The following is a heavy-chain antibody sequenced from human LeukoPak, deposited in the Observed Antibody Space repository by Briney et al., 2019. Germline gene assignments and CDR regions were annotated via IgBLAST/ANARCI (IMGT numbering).Heavy chain of an antibody. D-gene: IGHD3-3*01. V-gene: IGHV3-23*01. CDR1: GFTFSSYA. J-gene: IGHJ6*02. Sequence: GGSLRLSCAASGFTFSSYAMSWVRQAPGKGLEWVSAISGSGGSTYYADSVKGRFTISRGNSKNTLYLQMNSLRAEDTAVYYCAKYDEYYDNRAPYGMDVWGQGTTVTVSS. CDR3: AKYDEYYDNRAPYGMDV. CDR2: ISGSGGST.